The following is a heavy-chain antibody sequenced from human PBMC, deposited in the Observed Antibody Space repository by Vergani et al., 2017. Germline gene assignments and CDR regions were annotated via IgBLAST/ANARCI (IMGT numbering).Heavy chain of an antibody. CDR1: GGSFTSYH. D-gene: IGHD4-11*01. CDR2: IDHTGRP. CDR3: ARVNTETNGHLYYYYYMDV. V-gene: IGHV4-34*01. Sequence: QVQLQQWGAGLLKPSETLSLTCVVNGGSFTSYHWTWLLQSPAEGLEWVGDIDHTGRPDYNPSLKSRLTISVAKSRNQFSLTLNSVSATDTAIYFCARVNTETNGHLYYYYYMDVWGQGTAVTVS. J-gene: IGHJ6*03.